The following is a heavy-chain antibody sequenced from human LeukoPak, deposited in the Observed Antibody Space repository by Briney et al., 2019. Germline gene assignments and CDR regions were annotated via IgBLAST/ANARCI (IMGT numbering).Heavy chain of an antibody. CDR2: ISAYNGNT. J-gene: IGHJ4*02. D-gene: IGHD2-2*01. CDR3: ARDAGVVVVPAAPIL. CDR1: GYTFTSYY. V-gene: IGHV1-18*04. Sequence: ASVKVSCKASGYTFTSYYMHWVRQAPGQGLEWMGWISAYNGNTNYAQKLQGRVTLTTDTSTSTAYMELRSLRSDDTAVYYCARDAGVVVVPAAPILWGQGTLVTVSS.